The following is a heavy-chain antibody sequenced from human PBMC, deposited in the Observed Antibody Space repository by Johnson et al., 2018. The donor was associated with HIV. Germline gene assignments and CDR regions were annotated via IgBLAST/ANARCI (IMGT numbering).Heavy chain of an antibody. CDR2: LYSGGTT. J-gene: IGHJ3*02. V-gene: IGHV3-66*01. CDR1: GFSVSDSY. D-gene: IGHD1-7*01. Sequence: VQLVESGGGLVQPGGSLRLSCGASGFSVSDSYMNWVRQAPGQGLEWVSVLYSGGTTYYADSVKGRFTISRDTSENTVYLQMNSLRAEDTAVYYCARRGNYLADAFDIWGQGTMVTVSS. CDR3: ARRGNYLADAFDI.